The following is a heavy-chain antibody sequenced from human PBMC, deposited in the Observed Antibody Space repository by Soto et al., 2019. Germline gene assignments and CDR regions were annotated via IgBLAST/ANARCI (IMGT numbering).Heavy chain of an antibody. J-gene: IGHJ6*02. Sequence: GGSLILSCTASGFTFSSYGMHWVRQAPGKGLEWVAVIWYDGSNKYYADSVKGRFTISRDNSKNTLYLQMNSLRAEDTAVYYCARARARSRDFWSGYPYYYGMDVWGQGTTVTVSS. CDR1: GFTFSSYG. V-gene: IGHV3-33*01. CDR3: ARARARSRDFWSGYPYYYGMDV. CDR2: IWYDGSNK. D-gene: IGHD3-3*01.